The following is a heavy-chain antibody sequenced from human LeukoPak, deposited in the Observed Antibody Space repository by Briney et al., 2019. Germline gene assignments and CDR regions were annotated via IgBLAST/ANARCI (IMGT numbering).Heavy chain of an antibody. J-gene: IGHJ6*03. CDR1: GYTLTELS. CDR2: FDPEDGET. CDR3: ATRGVVVPAAGPYYYYYYMDV. V-gene: IGHV1-24*01. D-gene: IGHD2-2*01. Sequence: GASVKVSCKVSGYTLTELSMHWVRQAPGKGLEWMGGFDPEDGETIYAQKFQGRVTMTEDTSTDTAYMELSSLRSEDTAVYYCATRGVVVPAAGPYYYYYYMDVWGKGTTVTVSS.